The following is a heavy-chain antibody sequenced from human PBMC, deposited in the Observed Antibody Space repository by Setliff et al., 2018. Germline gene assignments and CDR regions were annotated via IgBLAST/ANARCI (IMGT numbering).Heavy chain of an antibody. CDR3: VREGLSLGPGCCPNWLDP. J-gene: IGHJ5*02. D-gene: IGHD3-22*01. V-gene: IGHV1-2*06. CDR1: GYTFTDHY. Sequence: ASVKVSCKASGYTFTDHYLYWVRQAPGQGLECMGRINPNNGGTNYAQKFQGRVTLTRDTSITTVYMELSTLTSDDTAVYYCVREGLSLGPGCCPNWLDPWGQGTLVTVSS. CDR2: INPNNGGT.